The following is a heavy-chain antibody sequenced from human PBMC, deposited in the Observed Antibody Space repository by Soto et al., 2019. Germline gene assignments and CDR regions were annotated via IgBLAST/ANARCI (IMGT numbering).Heavy chain of an antibody. CDR2: INPNSGST. V-gene: IGHV1-2*02. CDR1: GYTFSGFY. J-gene: IGHJ4*02. CDR3: ASAAVTGTAGLDF. Sequence: ASVKVSCKVSGYTFSGFYMHWVRQAPGQGLEWMGWINPNSGSTKSAEKFQGRVTMTRDTSISTAYMELSRLTSDDTAVYYCASAAVTGTAGLDFWGQGTQVTVSS. D-gene: IGHD6-19*01.